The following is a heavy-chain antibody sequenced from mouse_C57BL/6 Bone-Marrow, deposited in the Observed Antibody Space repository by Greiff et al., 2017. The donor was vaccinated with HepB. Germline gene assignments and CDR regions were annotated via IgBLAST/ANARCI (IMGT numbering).Heavy chain of an antibody. V-gene: IGHV2-2*01. CDR2: IWSGGST. CDR1: GFSLTSYG. D-gene: IGHD1-1*01. CDR3: ARNSYYGSSYEGAMDY. J-gene: IGHJ4*01. Sequence: VKLMESGPGLVQPSQSRSITCTVSGFSLTSYGVHWVRQSPGKGLEWLGVIWSGGSTDYNAAFISRLSISKDNSKSQVFFKMNSLQADDTAIYYCARNSYYGSSYEGAMDYWGQGTSVTVSS.